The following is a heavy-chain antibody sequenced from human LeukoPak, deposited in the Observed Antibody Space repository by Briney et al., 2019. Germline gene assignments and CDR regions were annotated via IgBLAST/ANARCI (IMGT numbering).Heavy chain of an antibody. CDR3: ARETYYYDSSGYYFNGMDV. D-gene: IGHD3-22*01. J-gene: IGHJ6*02. Sequence: PSETLSLTCTVSGGSISSGGYYWSWIRQHPGKGLEWIGYIYYSGSTNYNPSLKSRVTISVDTSKNQFSLKLSSVTAADTAVYYCARETYYYDSSGYYFNGMDVWGQGTTVTVSS. CDR2: IYYSGST. CDR1: GGSISSGGYY. V-gene: IGHV4-61*08.